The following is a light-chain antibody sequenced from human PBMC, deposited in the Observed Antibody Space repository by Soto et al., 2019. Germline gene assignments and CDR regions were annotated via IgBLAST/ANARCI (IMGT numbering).Light chain of an antibody. CDR1: SSNIGSNT. V-gene: IGLV1-44*01. CDR2: SDN. CDR3: AAWDDSLNVV. Sequence: QSVLTQPPSASGTPGQRVTISCSGISSNIGSNTVNWYQQLLGTAPKLLIYSDNQRPSGVPDRFSGSKSGTSASLAITGLQSEDEADYYCAAWDDSLNVVFGGGTKLTVL. J-gene: IGLJ2*01.